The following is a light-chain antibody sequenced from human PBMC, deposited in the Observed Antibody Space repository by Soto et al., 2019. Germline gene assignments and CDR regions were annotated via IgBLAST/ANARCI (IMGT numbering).Light chain of an antibody. CDR3: QQYNNWPLT. J-gene: IGKJ1*01. V-gene: IGKV3-15*01. CDR1: QNINRN. CDR2: GAC. Sequence: DIVMTQSPATLSVSPGERATLSCRASQNINRNLAWYQQKPGQAPGLLISGACARASGIPARFSGSGSGTEFTLTISSLQSEDFAIYYCQQYNNWPLTFGQGTKVEI.